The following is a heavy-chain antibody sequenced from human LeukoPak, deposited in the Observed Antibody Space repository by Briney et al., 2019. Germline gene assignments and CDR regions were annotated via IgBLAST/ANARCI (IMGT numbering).Heavy chain of an antibody. D-gene: IGHD3-22*01. CDR3: AGGPAYLDSVPDS. Sequence: SETLSLTCTVSGASISSDAYFWSWIRQHPGKGLEWLGYIYYTGNTAPNPSLRSRLTISRDTSKNQFSLSLTSVTAADTAVYYCAGGPAYLDSVPDSWSQGTLVTVSS. V-gene: IGHV4-31*03. CDR1: GASISSDAYF. CDR2: IYYTGNT. J-gene: IGHJ4*02.